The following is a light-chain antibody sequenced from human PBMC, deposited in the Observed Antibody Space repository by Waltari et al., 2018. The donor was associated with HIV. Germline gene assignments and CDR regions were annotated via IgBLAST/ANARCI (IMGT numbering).Light chain of an antibody. CDR3: GTWDTTLSAVV. CDR2: DDD. Sequence: QSVLTQPPSVSAAPGETVIISCSGSSSNIGHNSVSWYQQLPGTAPKLFIYDDDLRHSGIPDRFSGSRSGTSATLGITGLQTGDEADYYCGTWDTTLSAVVFGGGTKLTVL. V-gene: IGLV1-51*01. J-gene: IGLJ2*01. CDR1: SSNIGHNS.